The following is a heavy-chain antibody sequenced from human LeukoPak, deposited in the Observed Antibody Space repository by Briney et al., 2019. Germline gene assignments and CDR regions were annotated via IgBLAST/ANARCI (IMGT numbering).Heavy chain of an antibody. J-gene: IGHJ6*03. D-gene: IGHD3-3*01. CDR2: ISAYNGNT. CDR3: ARDLIYYDFWSGYSKTYYYYYMDV. Sequence: ASVKVSCKASGYTFTSYGISWVRQAPGQGLEWMGWISAYNGNTNYAQKLQGRVTMTTDTSTSTAYMELRSLRSDDTAVYYCARDLIYYDFWSGYSKTYYYYYMDVWGKGTTVTVSS. CDR1: GYTFTSYG. V-gene: IGHV1-18*01.